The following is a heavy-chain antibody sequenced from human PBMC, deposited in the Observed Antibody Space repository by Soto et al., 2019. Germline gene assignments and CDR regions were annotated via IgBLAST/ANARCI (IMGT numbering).Heavy chain of an antibody. Sequence: SETLSLTCAVYGGSFSGYYWSWIRQPPGKGLEWIGEINHSGSTNYNPSLKSRVTISADTSKNQFSLKLSSVTAADTAVYYCARDQKREIAAAGTLHYGMDVWGQGTTVTVCS. J-gene: IGHJ6*02. CDR1: GGSFSGYY. V-gene: IGHV4-34*01. CDR3: ARDQKREIAAAGTLHYGMDV. D-gene: IGHD6-13*01. CDR2: INHSGST.